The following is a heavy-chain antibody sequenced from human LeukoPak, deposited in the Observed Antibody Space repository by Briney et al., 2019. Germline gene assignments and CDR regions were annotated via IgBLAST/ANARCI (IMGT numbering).Heavy chain of an antibody. CDR2: ISAYNGNT. J-gene: IGHJ5*02. V-gene: IGHV1-18*01. D-gene: IGHD1-26*01. CDR3: ARDHVVGATTHWFDP. CDR1: VYTFTSYG. Sequence: ASVKVSCKASVYTFTSYGISWVRQAPGQGREWMGWISAYNGNTNYAQKLQGRVTMTTDTSTSTAYMELRSLRSDDTAVYYCARDHVVGATTHWFDPWGQGTLVTVSS.